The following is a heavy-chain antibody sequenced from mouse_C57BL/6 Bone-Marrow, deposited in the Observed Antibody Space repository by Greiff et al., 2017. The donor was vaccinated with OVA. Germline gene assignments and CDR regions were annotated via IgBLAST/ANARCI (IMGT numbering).Heavy chain of an antibody. CDR3: ARDQNWDGRGFDY. CDR2: ISYSGST. V-gene: IGHV3-8*01. D-gene: IGHD4-1*01. Sequence: EVQLQESGPGLAKPSPTLSLTCSVTGYSITSDYWNWIRKFPGNKLEYMGYISYSGSTYYNPSLNSRISITRDTSKNQYYLQWNAVTTEDTATYYCARDQNWDGRGFDYWGQGTTLTVSA. J-gene: IGHJ2*01. CDR1: GYSITSDY.